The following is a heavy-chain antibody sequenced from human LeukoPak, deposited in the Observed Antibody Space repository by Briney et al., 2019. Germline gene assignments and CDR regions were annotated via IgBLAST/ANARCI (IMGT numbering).Heavy chain of an antibody. CDR2: VKQDGTGK. CDR3: ARAGGTSWADY. Sequence: GGSLRLSCEASGFTFRAYWMTWVRQAPGKGLEWVANVKQDGTGKFYVDSVKGRFTISRGNGKNSLYLQMNSLRVEDTAIYYCARAGGTSWADYWGQGTLVTVSS. D-gene: IGHD6-13*01. CDR1: GFTFRAYW. J-gene: IGHJ4*02. V-gene: IGHV3-7*01.